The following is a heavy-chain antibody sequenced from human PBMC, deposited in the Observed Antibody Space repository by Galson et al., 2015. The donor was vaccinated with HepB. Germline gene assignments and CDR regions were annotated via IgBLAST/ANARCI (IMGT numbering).Heavy chain of an antibody. Sequence: SLGLSCAASGFTFSSYSMNWVRQAPGKGLEWVSSISSSSSYIYYADSVKGRFTISRDNAKNSLYLQMNSLRAEDTAVYYCANQVVPEPYYGMDVWGQGTTVTVSS. J-gene: IGHJ6*02. D-gene: IGHD2-2*01. CDR2: ISSSSSYI. CDR1: GFTFSSYS. V-gene: IGHV3-21*01. CDR3: ANQVVPEPYYGMDV.